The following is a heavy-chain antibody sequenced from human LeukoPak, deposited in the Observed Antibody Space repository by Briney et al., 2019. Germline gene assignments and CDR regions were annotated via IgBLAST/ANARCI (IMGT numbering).Heavy chain of an antibody. D-gene: IGHD5-12*01. CDR1: GYTFTSYY. CDR2: INPSGGST. J-gene: IGHJ6*03. Sequence: ASVKVSCKASGYTFTSYYMHWVRQAPGQGLEWMGIINPSGGSTSYAQKFQGRVTMTRDTSISTAYMELSSLRSEDTAVYYCARVPLSGYATSEYYYYMDVWGKGTTVTVSS. V-gene: IGHV1-46*01. CDR3: ARVPLSGYATSEYYYYMDV.